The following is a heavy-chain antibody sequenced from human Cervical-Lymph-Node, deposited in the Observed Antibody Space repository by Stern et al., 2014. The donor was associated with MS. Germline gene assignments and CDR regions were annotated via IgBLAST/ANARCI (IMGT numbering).Heavy chain of an antibody. Sequence: QVTLKESGPTLVKPTQTLTLTCTFSGFSLSTSAVAVGWIRQPPGEALEWLALIYWDDDKRYSPTLRSRLNIPKDPSKNQVVLTVTNVDPVDTATYYCAHNLRFPQQQLVLNYFDYWGQGTLVTVSS. V-gene: IGHV2-5*02. CDR1: GFSLSTSAVA. CDR3: AHNLRFPQQQLVLNYFDY. J-gene: IGHJ4*02. D-gene: IGHD6-13*01. CDR2: IYWDDDK.